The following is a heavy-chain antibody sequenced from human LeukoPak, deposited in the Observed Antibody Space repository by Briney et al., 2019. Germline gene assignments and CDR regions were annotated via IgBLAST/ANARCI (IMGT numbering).Heavy chain of an antibody. CDR2: ISSSGSTI. CDR1: GFTFSGYE. CDR3: ARDQVGARVGDY. D-gene: IGHD1-26*01. V-gene: IGHV3-48*03. Sequence: PGGSLRLSCAASGFTFSGYEMNWVRQAPGRGLEWVSYISSSGSTIYYADSVKGRFTISRDNAKNSLYLQMNSLRAEDTAVYYCARDQVGARVGDYWGQGTLVTVSS. J-gene: IGHJ4*02.